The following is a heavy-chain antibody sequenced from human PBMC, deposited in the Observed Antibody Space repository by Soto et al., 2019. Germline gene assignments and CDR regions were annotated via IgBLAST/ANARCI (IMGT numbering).Heavy chain of an antibody. CDR3: ARSPLINWRTRWFDP. V-gene: IGHV1-18*04. CDR2: ISAYNGNT. Sequence: ASVKVSCKASGYTFTSYGISWVRQAPGQGLEWMGWISAYNGNTNYAQKLQGRVTMTTDTSTSTAYMEPRGLRSDDTAVYYCARSPLINWRTRWFDPWGQGTLVTVSS. J-gene: IGHJ5*02. D-gene: IGHD1-1*01. CDR1: GYTFTSYG.